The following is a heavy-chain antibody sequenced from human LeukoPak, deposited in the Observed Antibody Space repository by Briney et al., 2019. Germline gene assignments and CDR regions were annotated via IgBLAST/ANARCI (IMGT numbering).Heavy chain of an antibody. D-gene: IGHD6-6*01. V-gene: IGHV4-39*01. J-gene: IGHJ6*03. Sequence: PSETLSLTCTVSGGSISSSSYYWGWIRQPPGKGLEWIGSIYYSGSTYYNPSLKSRVTISVDTSKNQFSLKLSSVTAADTAVYYCARRFDAYSSSADYYMDVWGKGTTVTVSS. CDR1: GGSISSSSYY. CDR2: IYYSGST. CDR3: ARRFDAYSSSADYYMDV.